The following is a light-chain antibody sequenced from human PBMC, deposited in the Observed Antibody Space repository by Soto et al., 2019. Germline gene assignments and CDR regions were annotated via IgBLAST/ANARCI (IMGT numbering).Light chain of an antibody. V-gene: IGLV1-47*01. J-gene: IGLJ1*01. Sequence: QSVLTQPPSASGTPGQRVTISCSGSSXNIGSNYVYWYQQLPGTAPKLMIFEGSKRPSGVSNRFSGSKSGNTASLTISGLQAEDEADYCCYSYAGSGTPRYVFGTGTKVTVL. CDR1: SXNIGSNY. CDR3: YSYAGSGTPRYV. CDR2: EGS.